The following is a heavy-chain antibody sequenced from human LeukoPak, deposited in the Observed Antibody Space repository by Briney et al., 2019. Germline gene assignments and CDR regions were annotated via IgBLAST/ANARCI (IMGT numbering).Heavy chain of an antibody. J-gene: IGHJ4*02. CDR1: GFTFSSYG. V-gene: IGHV3-33*01. D-gene: IGHD6-13*01. CDR3: AREGSSSWYSVDY. CDR2: IWYDGSNK. Sequence: GGSLTLFCAASGFTFSSYGMHWVRQAPGKGLEWVAVIWYDGSNKYYADSVKGRFTISRDNSKNTLYLQMNSLRAEDTAVYYCAREGSSSWYSVDYWGQGTLVTVSS.